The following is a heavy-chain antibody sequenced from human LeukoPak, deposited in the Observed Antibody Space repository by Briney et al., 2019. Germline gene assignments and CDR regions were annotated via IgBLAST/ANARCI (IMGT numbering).Heavy chain of an antibody. CDR1: GGSISSDRFY. Sequence: NASETLSLTCTVSGGSISSDRFYWTWVRQPAGKRPEWIGRIKSSNTNYNPSLKSRVNISVDTSTNQFSLKLSSLTAADTAVYYCARVPDWTYVPDYWGQGTLVTVSS. V-gene: IGHV4-61*02. CDR2: IKSSNT. CDR3: ARVPDWTYVPDY. D-gene: IGHD3-16*01. J-gene: IGHJ4*02.